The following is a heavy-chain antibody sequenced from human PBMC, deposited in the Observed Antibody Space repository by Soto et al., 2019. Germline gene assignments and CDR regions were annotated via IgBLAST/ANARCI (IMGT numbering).Heavy chain of an antibody. J-gene: IGHJ3*02. Sequence: ASVKVACKGSGYTCTGYYMQWVRQAPGQGHEWKGWINPNSRGTNYAQKIQGWVTMTRDTSISTAYMELSRLRSDDTAVYYCARAGVYYDSTDAFDIWGEGTMVTV. CDR1: GYTCTGYY. CDR3: ARAGVYYDSTDAFDI. V-gene: IGHV1-2*04. D-gene: IGHD3-22*01. CDR2: INPNSRGT.